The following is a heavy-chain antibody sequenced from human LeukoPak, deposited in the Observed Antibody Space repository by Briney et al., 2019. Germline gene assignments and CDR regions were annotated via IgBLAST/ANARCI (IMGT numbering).Heavy chain of an antibody. CDR2: IYYSGST. J-gene: IGHJ5*02. CDR3: ARTGVSEAGSNWFDP. V-gene: IGHV4-59*01. Sequence: PSETLSLTCTVSGGSISSYYWSWIRQPPGKGLEWIGYIYYSGSTNYNPSLKSRVTISVDTSKNQFSLKLSSVTAADTAVYYCARTGVSEAGSNWFDPWDQGTLVTVSS. CDR1: GGSISSYY. D-gene: IGHD6-13*01.